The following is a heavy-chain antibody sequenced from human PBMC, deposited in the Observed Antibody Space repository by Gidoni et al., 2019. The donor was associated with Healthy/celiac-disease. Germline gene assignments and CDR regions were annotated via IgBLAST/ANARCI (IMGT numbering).Heavy chain of an antibody. J-gene: IGHJ5*02. Sequence: QVQLVESGGGLVKPGGSLRLSGAASGFTFSDYYMSWIRQAPGKGLEWVSYISSSSSYTNYADSVKGRFTISRDNAKNSLYLQMNSLRAEDTAVYYCARVAAMATFDPWGQGTLVTVSS. D-gene: IGHD5-18*01. CDR1: GFTFSDYY. V-gene: IGHV3-11*05. CDR2: ISSSSSYT. CDR3: ARVAAMATFDP.